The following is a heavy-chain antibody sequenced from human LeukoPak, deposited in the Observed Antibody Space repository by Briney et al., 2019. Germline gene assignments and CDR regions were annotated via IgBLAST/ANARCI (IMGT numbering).Heavy chain of an antibody. V-gene: IGHV4-34*01. J-gene: IGHJ5*02. CDR1: GGSFSGYY. Sequence: SETLSLTCAVYGGSFSGYYWSWIRQPPGKGLEWIGEINHSGSTNYSPSLKSRLSISVDPSKNQFSLKLSSVTAADTAVYYCARGGGYCTNNVCPPWFDPWGQGALVTVSS. D-gene: IGHD2-8*01. CDR3: ARGGGYCTNNVCPPWFDP. CDR2: INHSGST.